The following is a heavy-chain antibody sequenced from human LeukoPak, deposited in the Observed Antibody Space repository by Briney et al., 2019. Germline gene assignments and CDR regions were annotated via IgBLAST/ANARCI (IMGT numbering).Heavy chain of an antibody. Sequence: PGGSLRLSCAASGFIFSTYGMNWVRQAPGKGLEWVSYISSTSSTIDYADSVKGRFTISRDNAKNSLYLQMNSLRAEDTALYYCARWALGWGYFDYWGQGTLVTVSS. CDR1: GFIFSTYG. CDR3: ARWALGWGYFDY. V-gene: IGHV3-48*04. CDR2: ISSTSSTI. J-gene: IGHJ4*02. D-gene: IGHD3-16*01.